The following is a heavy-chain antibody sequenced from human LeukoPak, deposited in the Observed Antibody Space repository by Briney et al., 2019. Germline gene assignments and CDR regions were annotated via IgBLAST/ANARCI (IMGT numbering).Heavy chain of an antibody. Sequence: GASVKVSCKASGGTFSSYAISWVRQAPGQGLEWMGRIIPILGIANYAQKFQGRVTITADKSTSTAYMELSSLRSEDTAVYYCAITPARYPGYCSGGSCYSYHYYYYYGMDVWGQGTTVTVSS. CDR1: GGTFSSYA. CDR2: IIPILGIA. V-gene: IGHV1-69*04. J-gene: IGHJ6*02. CDR3: AITPARYPGYCSGGSCYSYHYYYYYGMDV. D-gene: IGHD2-15*01.